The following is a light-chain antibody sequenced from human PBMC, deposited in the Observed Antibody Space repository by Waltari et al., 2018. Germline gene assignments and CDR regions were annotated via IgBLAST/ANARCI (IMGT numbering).Light chain of an antibody. CDR3: AAWADSVDAWM. J-gene: IGLJ3*02. CDR1: SSNVGPNY. CDR2: NNN. V-gene: IGLV1-44*01. Sequence: QSVLTQPPSTARTPGQRVTISCSGSSSNVGPNYVPLYQQLPGTAPTLVIYNNNRQASGVPDRVSGSESGKSASLAISGLQSEDEADYYCAAWADSVDAWMFGGGTKLTVL.